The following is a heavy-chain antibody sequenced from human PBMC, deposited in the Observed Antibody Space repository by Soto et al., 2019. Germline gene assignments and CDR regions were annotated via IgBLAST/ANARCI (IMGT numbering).Heavy chain of an antibody. CDR1: TFTLSNYW. J-gene: IGHJ4*02. D-gene: IGHD3-3*01. CDR2: INNDGSTT. V-gene: IGHV3-74*01. Sequence: PEECLIISWRASTFTLSNYWMHWVRQAPGKGLVWVSGINNDGSTTGYADSVKVRFTIFRDNAKNMVYLQMSSLRAEDMAVYYCTRDTGVDFDYWGQGSLVTAPQ. CDR3: TRDTGVDFDY.